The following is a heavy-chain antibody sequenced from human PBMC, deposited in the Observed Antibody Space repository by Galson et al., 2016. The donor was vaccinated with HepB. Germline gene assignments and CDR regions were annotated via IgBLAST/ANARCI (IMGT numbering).Heavy chain of an antibody. D-gene: IGHD3-10*02. J-gene: IGHJ5*01. CDR1: GGSVSGQY. V-gene: IGHV4-59*02. CDR2: ISNSGDS. CDR3: ERSFCSGNYLDS. Sequence: SETLSLTCTVSGGSVSGQYWNWIRQPPGKGLEWIGYISNSGDSTYKPSLQSRVTISIDTFRNQFSLNLLSVTAADTAVYYCERSFCSGNYLDSWGQGALVTVSS.